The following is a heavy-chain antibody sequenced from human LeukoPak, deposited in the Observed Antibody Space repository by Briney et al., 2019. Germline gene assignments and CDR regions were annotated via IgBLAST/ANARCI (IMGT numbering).Heavy chain of an antibody. CDR3: ARDVRGATVTSAMFDP. CDR1: GFTFSNYG. V-gene: IGHV1-2*02. D-gene: IGHD4-17*01. J-gene: IGHJ5*02. CDR2: INPNSGGT. Sequence: ASVKVSCKASGFTFSNYGISWVRQAPGQGLEWMGWINPNSGGTNYAQKFQGRVTMTRDTSISTAYMELSRLRSDDTAVYYCARDVRGATVTSAMFDPWGQGTLVTVSS.